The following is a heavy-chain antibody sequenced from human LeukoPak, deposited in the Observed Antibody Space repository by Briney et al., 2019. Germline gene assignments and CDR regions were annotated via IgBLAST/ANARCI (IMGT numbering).Heavy chain of an antibody. J-gene: IGHJ6*02. Sequence: SETLSLTCTVSGGSISSHYWSWIRQPPGKGLEWIGYIYYSGSTNYNPSLKSRVTISVDTSKNQFSLKLSSVTAADTAVYYCARTPYYYYGMDVWGQGTTVTVSS. CDR1: GGSISSHY. CDR2: IYYSGST. CDR3: ARTPYYYYGMDV. V-gene: IGHV4-59*11.